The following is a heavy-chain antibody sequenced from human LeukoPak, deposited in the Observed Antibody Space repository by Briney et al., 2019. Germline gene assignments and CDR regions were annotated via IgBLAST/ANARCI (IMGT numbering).Heavy chain of an antibody. Sequence: AGGSLRLSCAASGFTFSSYAMSWVRQAPGKGLEWVSAISGSGGGTYYADSVKGRFTISRDNSKNTLYLQMNSLRAEDTAVYYCAKDLYCSSTSCYAPPGDYWGQGTLVTVSS. J-gene: IGHJ4*02. D-gene: IGHD2-2*01. CDR3: AKDLYCSSTSCYAPPGDY. CDR1: GFTFSSYA. V-gene: IGHV3-23*01. CDR2: ISGSGGGT.